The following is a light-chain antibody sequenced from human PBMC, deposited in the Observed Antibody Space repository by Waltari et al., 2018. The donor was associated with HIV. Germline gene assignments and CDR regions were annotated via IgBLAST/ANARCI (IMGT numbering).Light chain of an antibody. CDR1: ISNLGGNF. CDR2: RND. V-gene: IGLV1-47*01. J-gene: IGLJ3*02. Sequence: QSVVTQPPSASGTPGQTISISCSADISNLGGNFVYWYQQRPGTAPRLLIYRNDQRPSGVPDRFSGSKSATSASLAISGLRSEDEGDYHCSTWDNSLSHWVFGGGTKVTVL. CDR3: STWDNSLSHWV.